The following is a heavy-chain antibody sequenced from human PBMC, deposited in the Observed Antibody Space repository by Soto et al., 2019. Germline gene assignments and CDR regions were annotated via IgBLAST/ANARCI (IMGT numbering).Heavy chain of an antibody. V-gene: IGHV3-33*01. CDR2: IWYDGSNK. J-gene: IGHJ4*02. CDR3: TRGGIVDPIGFDY. CDR1: GFTFSIYG. Sequence: AGGSLRLSCAASGFTFSIYGMHWVRQAPGKGLEWVSVIWYDGSNKYYADSVKGRFTISRDNSKNRLYLQMNSLRAEDTAVYYCTRGGIVDPIGFDYWGQGSLVTVSS. D-gene: IGHD1-26*01.